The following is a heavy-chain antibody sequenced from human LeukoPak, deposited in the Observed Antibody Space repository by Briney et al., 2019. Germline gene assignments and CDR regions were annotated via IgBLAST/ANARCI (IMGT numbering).Heavy chain of an antibody. CDR2: IYSGGST. Sequence: GGSLRLSCAASGFTVSSNYMSWVRQAPGKGLEWVAVIYSGGSTYYADSVKGRFTISRDNSKNTMYLQMNSLRAEDTAAYYCAKGRAYYYYGMDVWGQGTTVTVSS. J-gene: IGHJ6*02. CDR3: AKGRAYYYYGMDV. V-gene: IGHV3-66*01. CDR1: GFTVSSNY.